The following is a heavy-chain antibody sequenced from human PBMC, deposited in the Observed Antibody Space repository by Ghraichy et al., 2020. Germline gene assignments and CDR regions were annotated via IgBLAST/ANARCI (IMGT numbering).Heavy chain of an antibody. CDR1: GGSISSSNYY. J-gene: IGHJ4*02. D-gene: IGHD6-25*01. Sequence: SETLSLTCTVSGGSISSSNYYWGWIRQPPGKGLEWIGSIYYSGTTYYNPSLKSRVTMSVDTSKNQFSLELSSVTAADTAVYYCARPAGGVAAPAYFDNWGQGTLVTVSS. V-gene: IGHV4-39*01. CDR3: ARPAGGVAAPAYFDN. CDR2: IYYSGTT.